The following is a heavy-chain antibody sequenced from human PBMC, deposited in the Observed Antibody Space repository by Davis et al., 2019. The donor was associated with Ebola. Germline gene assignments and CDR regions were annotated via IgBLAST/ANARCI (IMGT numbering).Heavy chain of an antibody. CDR1: GFTFNRFA. Sequence: PGGSLRLSCAASGFTFNRFAMNWVRQAPGKGLECVAVVPYDGNNKNYADSVKGRFTISRDNSKNMVYLQMNSLRPEDTAVYYCARDMGATDSLFYSGMDVWGQGTTVTVSS. CDR3: ARDMGATDSLFYSGMDV. CDR2: VPYDGNNK. V-gene: IGHV3-30-3*01. D-gene: IGHD1-26*01. J-gene: IGHJ6*02.